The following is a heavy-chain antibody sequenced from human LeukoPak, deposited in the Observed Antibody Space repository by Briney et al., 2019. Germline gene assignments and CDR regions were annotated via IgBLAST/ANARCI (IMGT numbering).Heavy chain of an antibody. CDR1: GGSFNGYY. Sequence: SETLSLTCAVYGGSFNGYYWNWIRQPPGKGLEWIGDISQSGSTNYNPSLKSRVTISVDTSKNQVSLRLNSVTAADTAVYYRARRSLYSISSGITPWGQGTLVTVSS. J-gene: IGHJ5*02. CDR3: ARRSLYSISSGITP. D-gene: IGHD6-6*01. CDR2: ISQSGST. V-gene: IGHV4-34*01.